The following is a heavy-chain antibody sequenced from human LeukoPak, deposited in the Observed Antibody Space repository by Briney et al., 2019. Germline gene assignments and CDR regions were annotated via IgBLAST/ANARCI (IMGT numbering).Heavy chain of an antibody. J-gene: IGHJ4*02. D-gene: IGHD5-18*01. CDR3: ARAGYSYDIDY. CDR1: GYIFTDYY. CDR2: INPNSGGT. Sequence: ASVKVSCKASGYIFTDYYMHWVRQAPGQGLGWMGRINPNSGGTNYAQKFQGRVTMTRDTSISTAYMELSRLRSDDTAVYYCARAGYSYDIDYWGQGTLVTVSS. V-gene: IGHV1-2*06.